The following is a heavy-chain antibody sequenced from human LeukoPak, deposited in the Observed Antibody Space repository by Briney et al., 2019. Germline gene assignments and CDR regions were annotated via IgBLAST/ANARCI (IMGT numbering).Heavy chain of an antibody. V-gene: IGHV7-4-1*02. D-gene: IGHD3-10*01. CDR3: AREVRTYNYYYFYMDV. CDR2: IDTNTGNP. J-gene: IGHJ6*03. CDR1: GGTFSSYA. Sequence: GASVKVSCKASGGTFSSYAISWVRQAPGQGLEWMGWIDTNTGNPTYAQGFTGRFVFSLDTSISTAYLQISSLKAEDTALYYCAREVRTYNYYYFYMDVWGKGTTVTVSS.